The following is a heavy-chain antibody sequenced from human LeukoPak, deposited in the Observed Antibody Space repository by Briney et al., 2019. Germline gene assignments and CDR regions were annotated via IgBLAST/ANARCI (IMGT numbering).Heavy chain of an antibody. CDR1: GFTFDDYA. D-gene: IGHD3-22*01. V-gene: IGHV3-9*01. CDR2: ISWNSGSI. Sequence: GGSLRLSCAASGFTFDDYAMHWVRQAPGKGLEWVSGISWNSGSIGYADSVKGRFTISRDNAKNSLYLQMNSLRAEDTALYYCAKDIGYYDSSGYYVGYIDYWGQGTLVTVSP. CDR3: AKDIGYYDSSGYYVGYIDY. J-gene: IGHJ4*02.